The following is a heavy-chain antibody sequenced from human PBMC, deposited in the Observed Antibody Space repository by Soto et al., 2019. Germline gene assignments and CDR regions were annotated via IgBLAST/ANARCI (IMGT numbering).Heavy chain of an antibody. CDR3: ASHNCGGDCYSRYFQQ. CDR2: IYYSGST. Sequence: QVQLQESGPGLVKPSETLSLTCNVSGVSVKTYYWSWIRQPPGKGLEWIGYIYYSGSTNYNPSLKSRGTRSVDSSKNQFSLELTSVTAADPAMYFCASHNCGGDCYSRYFQQWGQGTLVTVSS. J-gene: IGHJ1*01. D-gene: IGHD2-21*02. V-gene: IGHV4-59*02. CDR1: GVSVKTYY.